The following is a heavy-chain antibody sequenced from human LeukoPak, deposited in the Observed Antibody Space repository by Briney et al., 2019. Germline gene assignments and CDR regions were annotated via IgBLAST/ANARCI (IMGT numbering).Heavy chain of an antibody. CDR1: GGTFSSYA. D-gene: IGHD4-17*01. Sequence: GASVKVSCKASGGTFSSYAISWVRQAPGQGLEWMGWINPNSGGTNYAQKFQGWVTMTRDTSISTAYMELSRLRSDDTAVYYCARATTVTTWAYYYYYGMDVWGQGTTVTVSS. CDR2: INPNSGGT. J-gene: IGHJ6*02. CDR3: ARATTVTTWAYYYYYGMDV. V-gene: IGHV1-2*04.